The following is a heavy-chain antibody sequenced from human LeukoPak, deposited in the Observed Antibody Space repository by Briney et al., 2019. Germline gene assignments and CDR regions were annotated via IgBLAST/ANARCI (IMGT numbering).Heavy chain of an antibody. V-gene: IGHV4-34*01. J-gene: IGHJ2*01. CDR1: GGSFSGYY. CDR3: ARARDYYDSSGYYYPHWYFDL. Sequence: SETLSLTCAVYGGSFSGYYWSWIRQPPGKGLEWIGEINHSGSTNYNPSLKSRVTISVDTSKNQFSLKLSSVTAADTAVYYCARARDYYDSSGYYYPHWYFDLWGRGTLVTVSS. CDR2: INHSGST. D-gene: IGHD3-22*01.